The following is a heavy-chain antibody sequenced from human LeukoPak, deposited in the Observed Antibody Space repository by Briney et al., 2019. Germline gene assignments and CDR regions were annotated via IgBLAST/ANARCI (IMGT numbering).Heavy chain of an antibody. CDR1: GFTFSSYS. CDR3: ARDGDYYDSSGYYGMDV. D-gene: IGHD3-22*01. J-gene: IGHJ6*02. CDR2: ISSSSSTI. V-gene: IGHV3-48*01. Sequence: GRSLRLSCAASGFTFSSYSMNWVRQAPGKGLEWVSYISSSSSTIYYADSVKGRFTISRDNAKNSLYLQMNSLRAEDTAVYYCARDGDYYDSSGYYGMDVWGQGTTVTVSS.